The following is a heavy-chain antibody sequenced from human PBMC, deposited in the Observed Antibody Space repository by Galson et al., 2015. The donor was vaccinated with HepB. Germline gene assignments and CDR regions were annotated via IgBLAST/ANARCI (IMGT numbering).Heavy chain of an antibody. Sequence: SVKVSCKASGYTFTSYDINWVRQATGQGLEWMGWMNPNSGNTAYAQNFQDRVTMTRNTSINTAYMELSSLRSEDTAVYYCAILYSSGSSGYYFDSWGQGTLVTVSS. CDR1: GYTFTSYD. J-gene: IGHJ4*02. CDR3: AILYSSGSSGYYFDS. CDR2: MNPNSGNT. D-gene: IGHD1-26*01. V-gene: IGHV1-8*01.